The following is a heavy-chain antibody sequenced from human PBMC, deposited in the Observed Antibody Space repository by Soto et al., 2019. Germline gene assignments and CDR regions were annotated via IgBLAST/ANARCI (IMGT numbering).Heavy chain of an antibody. D-gene: IGHD2-15*01. CDR3: ARTFVLTDAFDI. CDR2: IYYSGST. V-gene: IGHV4-39*01. J-gene: IGHJ3*02. Sequence: TSETLSLTCTVSGGSISSSSYYWGWIRQPPGKGLEWIGSIYYSGSTYYNPSLKSRVTISVDTSKNQFSPKLSSVTAADTAVYYCARTFVLTDAFDIWGQGTMVTVSS. CDR1: GGSISSSSYY.